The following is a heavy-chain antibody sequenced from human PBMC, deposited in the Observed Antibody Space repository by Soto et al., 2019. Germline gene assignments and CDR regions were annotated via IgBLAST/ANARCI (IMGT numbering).Heavy chain of an antibody. Sequence: GGSLRLSCAASGFTFSSYSMNWVRQAPGKGLEWVSYISSSSSTIYYADSVKGRFTISRDNAKNSLYLQMNSLRAEDTAVYYCARAPGFGELSYYYYMDVWGKGTTVTVSS. J-gene: IGHJ6*03. V-gene: IGHV3-48*01. CDR3: ARAPGFGELSYYYYMDV. CDR1: GFTFSSYS. D-gene: IGHD3-10*01. CDR2: ISSSSSTI.